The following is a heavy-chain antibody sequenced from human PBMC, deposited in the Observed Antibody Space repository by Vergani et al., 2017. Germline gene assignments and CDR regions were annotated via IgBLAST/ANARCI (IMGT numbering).Heavy chain of an antibody. J-gene: IGHJ3*02. CDR3: VRDQVTMLRGSDALDI. CDR1: VFTFGYYA. CDR2: IRSKAYGQAT. V-gene: IGHV3-49*03. D-gene: IGHD3-10*01. Sequence: EVQLVESGGDLVQPGRSLGLSCTASVFTFGYYAMDWFRQAPGQGLEWVGGIRSKAYGQATIYAASVKGRFTISRDDSKSIAYLQMNNLQTEDTAMYYCVRDQVTMLRGSDALDIWGQGTMVTVSS.